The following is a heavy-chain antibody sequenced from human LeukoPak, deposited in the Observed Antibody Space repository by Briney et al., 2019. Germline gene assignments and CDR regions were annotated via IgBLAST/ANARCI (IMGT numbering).Heavy chain of an antibody. CDR3: ARMAWDGDYVDGY. V-gene: IGHV3-53*01. CDR2: IYSGGNT. J-gene: IGHJ4*02. CDR1: GFTVSNNY. Sequence: PGGSLRLSCAASGFTVSNNYMSWVRQAAGKGLEWVSLIYSGGNTYYADSVKGRFTISRDNSKNTLYLQMNSLRAEDTAVYFCARMAWDGDYVDGYWGQGTLVTVSS. D-gene: IGHD4-17*01.